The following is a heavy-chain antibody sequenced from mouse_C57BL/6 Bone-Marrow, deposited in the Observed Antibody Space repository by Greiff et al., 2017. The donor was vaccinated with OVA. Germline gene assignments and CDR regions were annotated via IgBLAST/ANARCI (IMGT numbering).Heavy chain of an antibody. D-gene: IGHD1-1*01. J-gene: IGHJ2*01. CDR2: IDPSDSET. CDR3: ARYSYYYGSLYYFDY. V-gene: IGHV1-52*01. CDR1: GYTFTSYW. Sequence: QVQLQQPGAELVRPGSSVKLSCKASGYTFTSYWMHWVKQRPIQGLEWIGNIDPSDSETHYNQKFKDKATLTVDKSYSTAYMQLSSLTSEDSAVYYCARYSYYYGSLYYFDYWGQGTTLTVSS.